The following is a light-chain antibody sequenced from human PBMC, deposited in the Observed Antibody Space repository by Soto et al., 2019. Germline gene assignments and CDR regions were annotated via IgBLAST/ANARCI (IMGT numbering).Light chain of an antibody. CDR2: EVS. CDR3: SSYTSSSTRNV. J-gene: IGLJ1*01. CDR1: SSDVGGYNY. V-gene: IGLV2-14*01. Sequence: QSALTQPASVSGSPGQSITISCTGTSSDVGGYNYVSWYQQHPGKAPKLMIYEVSNRPSGVSNRFSGSKSGNTASLPISGLQAEYEAEYYCSSYTSSSTRNVFGTGTKLTVL.